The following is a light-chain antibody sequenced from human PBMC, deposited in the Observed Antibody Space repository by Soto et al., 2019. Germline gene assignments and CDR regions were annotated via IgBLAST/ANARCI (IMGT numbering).Light chain of an antibody. V-gene: IGKV3-11*01. CDR3: QQRSNWIT. J-gene: IGKJ5*01. CDR1: QSVSRY. CDR2: ATS. Sequence: EIVFTQSPATLSLSPGESATLSCRASQSVSRYLAWYQQKPGPAPRLLIYATSYRATGIPARFSGSGSGTDFTLTISSLEPDEFAVYYCQQRSNWITCGQGTRLEIK.